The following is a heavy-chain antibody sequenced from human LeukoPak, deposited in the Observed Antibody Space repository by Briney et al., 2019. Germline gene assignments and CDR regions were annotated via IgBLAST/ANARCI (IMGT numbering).Heavy chain of an antibody. Sequence: GGSLRLSCAASGFTFYDYGMSWARQAPGEGREWGSAINWHGGRTGYAASVQGQLPISRRNDKNSLYLQMNSLSAEDTALYYCARCSRSSTSCYSAFDIWGQGTVVTVSS. CDR3: ARCSRSSTSCYSAFDI. V-gene: IGHV3-20*04. CDR2: INWHGGRT. J-gene: IGHJ3*02. D-gene: IGHD2-2*02. CDR1: GFTFYDYG.